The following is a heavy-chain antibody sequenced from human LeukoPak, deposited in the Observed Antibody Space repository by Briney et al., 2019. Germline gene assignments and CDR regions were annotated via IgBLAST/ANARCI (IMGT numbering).Heavy chain of an antibody. CDR1: DYSISSGYY. CDR2: MYHSGNT. CDR3: TGAASSGPLFTYHMDV. D-gene: IGHD3-22*01. V-gene: IGHV4-38-2*02. Sequence: SETLSLTCTVSDYSISSGYYWGWIRQPPGKGLEWIGSMYHSGNTYYNPSLKSRITISVDTSKNQFSLKLTSVTAADTAVYYCTGAASSGPLFTYHMDVWGKGTTVTVSS. J-gene: IGHJ6*03.